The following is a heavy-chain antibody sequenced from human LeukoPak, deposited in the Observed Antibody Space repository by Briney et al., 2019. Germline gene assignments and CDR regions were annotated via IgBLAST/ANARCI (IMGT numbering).Heavy chain of an antibody. CDR1: GFTFSSYG. D-gene: IGHD6-13*01. V-gene: IGHV3-33*01. CDR3: ARFPTYGYTTTWYFDY. CDR2: IWYDGSSD. Sequence: GGSLRLSCAASGFTFSSYGMQWVRQAPGKGLEWVALIWYDGSSDYYGDSVKGRFTISRDNSKNTLYLQMNSLRAEDTAVYFCARFPTYGYTTTWYFDYWGQGTLVTVSS. J-gene: IGHJ4*02.